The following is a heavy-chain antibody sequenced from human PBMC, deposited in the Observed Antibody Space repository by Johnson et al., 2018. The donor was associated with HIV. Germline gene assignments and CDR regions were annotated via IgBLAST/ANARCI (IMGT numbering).Heavy chain of an antibody. V-gene: IGHV3-20*04. J-gene: IGHJ3*02. CDR2: IDWNGGRH. CDR3: VRDAFDFRDATGRFGGAGFDI. Sequence: VHLVESGGGVVRPGGSLRLSCAASGFTFDDYGMSWVRQAPGKGLEWVSGIDWNGGRHGYVDSVKGRFTISRDNAKNSLSLQMNSLRAEDTAVYYCVRDAFDFRDATGRFGGAGFDIWGQGTVVTVSS. CDR1: GFTFDDYG. D-gene: IGHD3-16*01.